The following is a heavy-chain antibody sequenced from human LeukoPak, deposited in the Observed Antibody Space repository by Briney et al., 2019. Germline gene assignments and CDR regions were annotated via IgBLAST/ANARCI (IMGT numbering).Heavy chain of an antibody. Sequence: GGSLRLSCAASGFTFSSYAMTWVRQAPGKGLEWVSVISGSGGSTYYADSVKGRFTISRDNSKNTLYLQMNSLRAEDTAVYYCARTYCSGGSCYLGAFDYWGQGTLVTVSS. CDR3: ARTYCSGGSCYLGAFDY. V-gene: IGHV3-23*01. D-gene: IGHD2-15*01. CDR2: ISGSGGST. CDR1: GFTFSSYA. J-gene: IGHJ4*02.